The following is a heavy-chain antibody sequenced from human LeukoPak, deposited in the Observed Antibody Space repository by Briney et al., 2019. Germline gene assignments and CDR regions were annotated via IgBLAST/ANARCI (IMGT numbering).Heavy chain of an antibody. CDR2: TYYRSKWYN. D-gene: IGHD1-7*01. CDR1: WDSVSSNSAA. Sequence: SQTLSLTCVISWDSVSSNSAAWSWIRQSPSRGLEWLGRTYYRSKWYNDYAVSVKSRITINPDTSRNQFSLQLSSVTPDDTAVYYCARGTGTFDYWGQGTLVTVSS. V-gene: IGHV6-1*01. CDR3: ARGTGTFDY. J-gene: IGHJ4*02.